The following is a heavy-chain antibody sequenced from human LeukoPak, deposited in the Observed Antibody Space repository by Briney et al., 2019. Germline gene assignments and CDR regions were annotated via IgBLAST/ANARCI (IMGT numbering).Heavy chain of an antibody. CDR1: GYTFTSYA. D-gene: IGHD2-15*01. V-gene: IGHV7-4-1*02. CDR2: MNTNTGNP. Sequence: VASVKVSCKASGYTFTSYAMNWVRQAPGQGLEWMGWMNTNTGNPTYAQGFTGRFVFSLDTSVSTAYLQISSLKAEDTAVYYCARTHPEVVVVAAPQHAGFDYWGQGTLVTVSS. CDR3: ARTHPEVVVVAAPQHAGFDY. J-gene: IGHJ4*02.